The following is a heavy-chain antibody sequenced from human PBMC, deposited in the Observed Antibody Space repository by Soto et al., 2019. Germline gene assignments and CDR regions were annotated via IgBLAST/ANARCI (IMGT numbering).Heavy chain of an antibody. V-gene: IGHV4-59*01. CDR2: IYYSGST. CDR3: ARGGVDYYDSSGYYGAYDAFDI. D-gene: IGHD3-22*01. CDR1: GGSISSYY. J-gene: IGHJ3*02. Sequence: SETLSLTCTVSGGSISSYYWSWIRQPPGKGLEWIGYIYYSGSTNYNPSLKSRVTISVDTSKNQFSLKLSSVTAADTAVYYCARGGVDYYDSSGYYGAYDAFDIWGQGTMVTVSS.